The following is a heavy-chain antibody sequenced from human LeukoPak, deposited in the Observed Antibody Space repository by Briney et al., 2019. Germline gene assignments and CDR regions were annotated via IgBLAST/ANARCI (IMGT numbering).Heavy chain of an antibody. V-gene: IGHV4-61*02. CDR1: GASISSGSYY. D-gene: IGHD3-3*01. Sequence: SQTLSLTCAVSGASISSGSYYWNWIRQPAGKTLEYIRRIYTTGSTSYNPSLENRVTISLDRSKKKFSLKLTSVTAADTAVYFCARGAEYYAIWRGYAGYSDYWGQGISVTVSS. CDR3: ARGAEYYAIWRGYAGYSDY. CDR2: IYTTGST. J-gene: IGHJ4*02.